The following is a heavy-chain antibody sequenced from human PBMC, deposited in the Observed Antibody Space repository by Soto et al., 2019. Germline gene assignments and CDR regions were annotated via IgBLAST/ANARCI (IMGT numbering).Heavy chain of an antibody. Sequence: LRLSCAASGFTFSSYAMHWVRQAPGKGLEWVAVISYDGSNKYYADSVKGRFTISRDNSKNTLYLQMNSLRAEDTAVYYCARDSSSSGWYWPLDSEYYYYYGMDVWGQGTTVTVSS. CDR2: ISYDGSNK. CDR1: GFTFSSYA. D-gene: IGHD6-19*01. J-gene: IGHJ6*02. CDR3: ARDSSSSGWYWPLDSEYYYYYGMDV. V-gene: IGHV3-30-3*01.